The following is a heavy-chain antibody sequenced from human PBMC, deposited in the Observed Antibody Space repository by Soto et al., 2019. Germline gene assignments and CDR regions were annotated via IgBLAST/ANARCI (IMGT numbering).Heavy chain of an antibody. CDR2: ISGSGGST. CDR3: VSSSWCLLFDY. V-gene: IGHV3-23*01. D-gene: IGHD6-13*01. J-gene: IGHJ4*02. Sequence: EVQLLESGGGLVQPGGSLRLSCAASGFTFSSYAMSWVRQAPGKGLEWVSAISGSGGSTYYADSVKGRFTIYRDNSKNTLYLQMNSLRAEDTAVYYCVSSSWCLLFDYWGQGTLVTVSS. CDR1: GFTFSSYA.